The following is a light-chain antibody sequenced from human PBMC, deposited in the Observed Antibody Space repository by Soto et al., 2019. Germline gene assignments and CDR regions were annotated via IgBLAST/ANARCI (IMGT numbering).Light chain of an antibody. CDR1: QSVSSY. CDR2: DAS. CDR3: QQRSNWPLT. J-gene: IGKJ5*01. V-gene: IGKV3-11*01. Sequence: IVVTQSPATLSLFPGERATLSCRASQSVSSYLAWFQQKPGQAPRLLIYDASNRATDIPARFSGSGSGTDFTLTISSLEPEDFAVYYCQQRSNWPLTFGQGTRLEIK.